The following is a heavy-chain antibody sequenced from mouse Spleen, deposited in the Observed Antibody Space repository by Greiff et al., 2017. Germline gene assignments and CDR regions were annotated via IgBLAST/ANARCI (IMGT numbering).Heavy chain of an antibody. D-gene: IGHD2-5*01. CDR2: ISDGGSYT. V-gene: IGHV5-4*01. Sequence: EVQGVESGGGLVKPGGSLKLSCAASGFTFSSYAMSWVRQTPEKRLEWVATISDGGSYTYYPDNVKGRFTISRDNAKNNLYLQMSHLKSEDTAMYYCAREDYSNRGFFDYWGQGTTLTVSS. J-gene: IGHJ2*01. CDR3: AREDYSNRGFFDY. CDR1: GFTFSSYA.